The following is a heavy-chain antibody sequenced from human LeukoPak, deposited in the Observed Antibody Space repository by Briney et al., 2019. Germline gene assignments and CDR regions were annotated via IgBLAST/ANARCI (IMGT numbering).Heavy chain of an antibody. Sequence: PSDTLSLTCTLSGGSISGGQYHWSWIRQPPGKGLEWIGYIYNSATYYNPSLKSRVSISEDTSNNHFSLKVNSVTAADTAVYCASYRVNEGGRGSWGQGTLATVSS. CDR2: IYNSAT. CDR3: SYRVNEGGRGS. V-gene: IGHV4-30-4*02. J-gene: IGHJ5*02. CDR1: GGSISGGQYH. D-gene: IGHD2-15*01.